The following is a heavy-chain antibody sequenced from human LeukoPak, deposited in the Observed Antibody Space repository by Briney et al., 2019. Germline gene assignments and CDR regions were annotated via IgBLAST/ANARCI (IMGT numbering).Heavy chain of an antibody. CDR2: IRYDGSNK. V-gene: IGHV3-30*02. CDR3: AKFFTGEYVRAFDV. J-gene: IGHJ3*01. CDR1: GFTFSSYG. D-gene: IGHD3-10*02. Sequence: GGSLRLSCAASGFTFSSYGMHWVRQAPGKGLEWVTFIRYDGSNKYYADSVKGRFTISRDNSKNTLYLQMNSLRAEDTAVYYCAKFFTGEYVRAFDVWGQGTMVTVSS.